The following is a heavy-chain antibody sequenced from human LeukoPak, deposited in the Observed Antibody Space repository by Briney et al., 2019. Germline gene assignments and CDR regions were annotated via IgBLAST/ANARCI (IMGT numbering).Heavy chain of an antibody. Sequence: SETLSLTCAVYGGSFSGYYWSWIRQPPGKGLEWIGEINHSGSTNYNPSLKSRVTISVDTSKNQFSLNLNSVTAADTAVYYCARHTPYSSGLDAFDIWGQGTMVTVSS. CDR3: ARHTPYSSGLDAFDI. D-gene: IGHD6-19*01. V-gene: IGHV4-34*01. CDR2: INHSGST. CDR1: GGSFSGYY. J-gene: IGHJ3*02.